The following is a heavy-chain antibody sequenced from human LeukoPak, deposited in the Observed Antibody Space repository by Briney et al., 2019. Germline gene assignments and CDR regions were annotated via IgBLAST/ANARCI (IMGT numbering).Heavy chain of an antibody. CDR2: IYYTGTT. J-gene: IGHJ6*02. Sequence: SETLSLTCSVSGGPISTYYWSWIRQPPGKGLEWIGCIYYTGTTNYNPSLRSRVTMSVDTSRNQFSLRLSSVTAADTAVYYCAREDPQTTVPEGMDVWGHGTTVIVSS. CDR1: GGPISTYY. V-gene: IGHV4-59*01. D-gene: IGHD4-17*01. CDR3: AREDPQTTVPEGMDV.